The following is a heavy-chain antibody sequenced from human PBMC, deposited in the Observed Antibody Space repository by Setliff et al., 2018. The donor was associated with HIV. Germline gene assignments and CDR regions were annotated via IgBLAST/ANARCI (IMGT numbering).Heavy chain of an antibody. CDR2: MWYDGSNK. CDR1: GFTFSSSG. J-gene: IGHJ4*02. Sequence: LRHSCAASGFTFSSSGMHWVRQAPGKGLEWVAGMWYDGSNKYFADSVKGRFTISRDNSKNTLYLQMNSLRAEDTAVYYCAKDLPPLAAAGQTSPDDWGQGTLVTVSS. D-gene: IGHD6-13*01. V-gene: IGHV3-33*06. CDR3: AKDLPPLAAAGQTSPDD.